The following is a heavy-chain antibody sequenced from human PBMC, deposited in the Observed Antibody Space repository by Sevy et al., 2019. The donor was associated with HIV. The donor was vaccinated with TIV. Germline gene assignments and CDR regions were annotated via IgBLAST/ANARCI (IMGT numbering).Heavy chain of an antibody. V-gene: IGHV3-30-3*01. D-gene: IGHD5-12*01. CDR3: VGDNSSYFLFDH. CDR1: GFTFGSYV. CDR2: ISQTYDGSKK. Sequence: GGSLRLSCAASGFTFGSYVLHWVRQAPGKGLEWVALISQTYDGSKKYYADSVKGRFIISRDNSKNTLYVQIDSLKLEDTAVYYCVGDNSSYFLFDHWGQGTLVTVSS. J-gene: IGHJ4*02.